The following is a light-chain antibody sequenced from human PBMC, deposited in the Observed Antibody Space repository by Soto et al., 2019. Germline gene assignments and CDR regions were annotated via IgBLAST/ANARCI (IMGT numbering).Light chain of an antibody. Sequence: QSVLTQPASVSGSPGQSITVSCIGSRNDVGNYNLVSWYQQSPGKAPKLLIYEDSKRPSGVSNRFSGSKSGDTASLTISGLQTEDEADYYCCSYTAATTAYVFGTGTKVTVL. CDR3: CSYTAATTAYV. J-gene: IGLJ1*01. V-gene: IGLV2-23*01. CDR1: RNDVGNYNL. CDR2: EDS.